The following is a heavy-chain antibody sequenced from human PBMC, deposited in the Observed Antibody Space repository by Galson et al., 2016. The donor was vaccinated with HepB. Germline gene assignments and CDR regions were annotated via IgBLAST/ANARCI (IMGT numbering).Heavy chain of an antibody. V-gene: IGHV3-23*01. D-gene: IGHD2-8*01. CDR3: AKDPAFTNPFDI. CDR1: GFSFSGSP. J-gene: IGHJ3*02. CDR2: INVYAEDT. Sequence: SLRLSCAASGFSFSGSPMTWVRQAPGKDLEWVSTINVYAEDTHYVDSVKGRFAISRDNSKSTLYLYMTNLRSDDTAIYYCAKDPAFTNPFDIWGPGTMVTVSS.